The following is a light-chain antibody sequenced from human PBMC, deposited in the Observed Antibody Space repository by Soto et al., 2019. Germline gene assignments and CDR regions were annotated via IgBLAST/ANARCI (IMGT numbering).Light chain of an antibody. CDR1: SSDIGHYDY. J-gene: IGLJ1*01. V-gene: IGLV2-14*03. Sequence: QSALTQPASVSGSPGQSITISCTGTSSDIGHYDYVSWYQQHPGKAPKLMIYHVAYRPSGVSNRYSGSKSGNSASLTISGLQADDEADYYCCSLTTSHTYVFGSGTKVTVL. CDR3: CSLTTSHTYV. CDR2: HVA.